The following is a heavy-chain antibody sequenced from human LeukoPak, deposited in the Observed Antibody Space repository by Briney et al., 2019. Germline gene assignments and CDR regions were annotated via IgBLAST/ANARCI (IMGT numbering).Heavy chain of an antibody. D-gene: IGHD3-10*01. CDR2: INPSGGST. Sequence: ASVKVSCKASGYTFTSYYMHWVRQAPGQGLEWMGIINPSGGSTSYAQKFQGRVTMTRDMSTSTVYMELSSLRSEDTAVYYCAREDTIRWFGTLGGAFDIWGQGTMVTVSS. CDR1: GYTFTSYY. J-gene: IGHJ3*02. V-gene: IGHV1-46*01. CDR3: AREDTIRWFGTLGGAFDI.